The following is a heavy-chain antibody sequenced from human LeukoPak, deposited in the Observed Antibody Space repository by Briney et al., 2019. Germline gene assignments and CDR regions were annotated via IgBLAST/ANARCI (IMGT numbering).Heavy chain of an antibody. CDR2: INPNSGGT. V-gene: IGHV1-2*02. CDR1: GYTFTGYY. Sequence: GASVKVSCKASGYTFTGYYMHWVRQAPGQGLEWMEWINPNSGGTNYAQKFQGRVTMTRDTSISTDYMELSRLRSDDTAVYYCARAPWSGYSVFDYWGQGTLVTVSS. D-gene: IGHD3-3*01. CDR3: ARAPWSGYSVFDY. J-gene: IGHJ4*02.